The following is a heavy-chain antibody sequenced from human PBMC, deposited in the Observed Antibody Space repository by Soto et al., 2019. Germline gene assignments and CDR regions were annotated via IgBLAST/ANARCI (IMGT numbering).Heavy chain of an antibody. V-gene: IGHV1-18*04. CDR3: ARAHDFWGGRQQPIDS. CDR2: ITPYNGNA. D-gene: IGHD3-3*01. J-gene: IGHJ4*02. Sequence: ASVKVSCKASGYTFSNFGINWVRQAPGQGLEWMGWITPYNGNANYAQKYQDRLTVTTDTSTNTAYLELRSLRSDDTAVYYCARAHDFWGGRQQPIDSWGQGTLVTVSS. CDR1: GYTFSNFG.